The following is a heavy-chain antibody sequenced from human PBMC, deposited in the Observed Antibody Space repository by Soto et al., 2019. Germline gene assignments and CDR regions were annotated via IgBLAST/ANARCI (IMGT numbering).Heavy chain of an antibody. Sequence: QLQLQESGSGLVKPSQTLSLTCAVSGGSISSGGYSWSWIRQPPGKGLEWIGYIYHSGSTYYNPSLMSRVTISVDRSKNQFSLKLSSVTAADTAVYYCARAIGWFGELLGGYYFDYWGQGTLVTVSS. CDR2: IYHSGST. J-gene: IGHJ4*02. D-gene: IGHD3-10*01. CDR3: ARAIGWFGELLGGYYFDY. CDR1: GGSISSGGYS. V-gene: IGHV4-30-2*01.